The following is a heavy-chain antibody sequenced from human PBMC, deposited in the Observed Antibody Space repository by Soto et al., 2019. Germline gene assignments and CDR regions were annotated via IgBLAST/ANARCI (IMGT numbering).Heavy chain of an antibody. CDR3: ARVNYYDSSGFLGINWFDP. J-gene: IGHJ5*02. Sequence: SVKVSCKASGGTFSSYAISWVRQAPGQGLEWMGGIIPIFGTANYAQKFQGRVTITADESTSTAYMELSSLRSEDTAVYFCARVNYYDSSGFLGINWFDPWGQGTLVTVSS. D-gene: IGHD3-22*01. V-gene: IGHV1-69*13. CDR2: IIPIFGTA. CDR1: GGTFSSYA.